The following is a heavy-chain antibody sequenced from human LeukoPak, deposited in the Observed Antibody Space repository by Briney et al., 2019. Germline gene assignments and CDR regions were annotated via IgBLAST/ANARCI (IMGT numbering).Heavy chain of an antibody. CDR2: IYYSGST. CDR3: ARRHDFWSGYFDY. D-gene: IGHD3-3*01. Sequence: PSETLSLTCTVSGGSISSSSYYWGWIRQPPGKGLEWIGSIYYSGSTYYNPSLKSRVTISVDTSKNQFSLKLSSVTAADTAVYYCARRHDFWSGYFDYWGQGTLVTVSS. V-gene: IGHV4-39*01. J-gene: IGHJ4*02. CDR1: GGSISSSSYY.